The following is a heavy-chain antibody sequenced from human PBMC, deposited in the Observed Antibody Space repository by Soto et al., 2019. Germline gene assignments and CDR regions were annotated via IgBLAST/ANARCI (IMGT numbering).Heavy chain of an antibody. CDR1: VYSFTSYG. V-gene: IGHV1-18*01. D-gene: IGHD1-26*01. J-gene: IGHJ4*02. Sequence: ASVKVSCKASVYSFTSYGITWVRQAPGQGLERMGWISGYNGNTDYAQNVQGRVTLTTDTSTYTSYMELRSLQSDGTAIYYCARDLGSDLSAPGAVFDYWGQGTPVTVSS. CDR2: ISGYNGNT. CDR3: ARDLGSDLSAPGAVFDY.